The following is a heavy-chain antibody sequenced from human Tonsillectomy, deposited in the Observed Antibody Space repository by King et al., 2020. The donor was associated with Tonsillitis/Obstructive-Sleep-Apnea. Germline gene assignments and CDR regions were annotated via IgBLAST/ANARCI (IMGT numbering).Heavy chain of an antibody. CDR2: IYHSGST. D-gene: IGHD2-2*01. J-gene: IGHJ6*03. CDR1: GGSISSSNW. CDR3: AVDSLLGYCSSTSCYGSYYYMDV. Sequence: QLQESGPGLVKPSGTLSLTCAVSGGSISSSNWWSWVRQPPGKGLEWIGEIYHSGSTNYNPSLKSRVTISVDKPKNQFSLKLSSVTAADTAVYYCAVDSLLGYCSSTSCYGSYYYMDVWGKGTTVTVSS. V-gene: IGHV4-4*02.